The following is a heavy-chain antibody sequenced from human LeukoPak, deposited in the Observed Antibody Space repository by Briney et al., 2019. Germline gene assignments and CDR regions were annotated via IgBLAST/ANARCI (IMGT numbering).Heavy chain of an antibody. CDR3: ARGLLVGHPYYCAMDV. D-gene: IGHD2-8*02. V-gene: IGHV6-1*01. CDR2: TYFRSKWYN. CDR1: GDSVSSNSAT. J-gene: IGHJ6*02. Sequence: SQTLSLTCAISGDSVSSNSATWTWIRQSPSRGLEWLGGTYFRSKWYNDSAESVKSRISINPDTSKNQFSLQLSSVTPEDTAVYYRARGLLVGHPYYCAMDVWGQGTTVSVSS.